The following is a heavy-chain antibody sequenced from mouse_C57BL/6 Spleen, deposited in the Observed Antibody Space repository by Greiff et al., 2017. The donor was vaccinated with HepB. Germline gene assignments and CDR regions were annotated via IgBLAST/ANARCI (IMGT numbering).Heavy chain of an antibody. CDR3: ASPTAQGTWFAY. CDR1: GFNIKDYY. V-gene: IGHV14-2*01. CDR2: IDPEDGET. Sequence: EVMLVESGAELVKPGASVKLSCTASGFNIKDYYMHWVKQRTEQGLEWIGRIDPEDGETKYAPKFQGKATITADTSSNTAYLQLSSLTSEDTAVYYCASPTAQGTWFAYWGQGTLVTVSA. J-gene: IGHJ3*01. D-gene: IGHD3-2*02.